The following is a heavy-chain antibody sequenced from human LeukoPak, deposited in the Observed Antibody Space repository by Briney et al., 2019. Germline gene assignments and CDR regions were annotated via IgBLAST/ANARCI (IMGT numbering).Heavy chain of an antibody. CDR3: ATRLAGYYGSGSYPY. CDR2: FDPEDGET. J-gene: IGHJ4*02. D-gene: IGHD3-10*01. CDR1: GYTLTELS. Sequence: GASVKVSCKVSGYTLTELSMHWVRRAPGKGLEWMGGFDPEDGETIYAQKFQGRVTMTEDTSTDTAYMELSSLRSEDTAVYYCATRLAGYYGSGSYPYWGQGTLVTVSS. V-gene: IGHV1-24*01.